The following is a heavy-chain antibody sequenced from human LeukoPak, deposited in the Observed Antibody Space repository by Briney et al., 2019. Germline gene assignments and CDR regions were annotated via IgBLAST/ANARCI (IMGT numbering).Heavy chain of an antibody. Sequence: PSETLSLTCTVSGGSISSYYWSWIRQPPGKGLEWIGYIYYSGSTSYNPSLKSRVAISVDTSKNQFSLKLSSVTAADTAVYYCASRISSFDYWGQGTLVTVSS. CDR3: ASRISSFDY. J-gene: IGHJ4*02. CDR1: GGSISSYY. CDR2: IYYSGST. V-gene: IGHV4-59*08. D-gene: IGHD6-6*01.